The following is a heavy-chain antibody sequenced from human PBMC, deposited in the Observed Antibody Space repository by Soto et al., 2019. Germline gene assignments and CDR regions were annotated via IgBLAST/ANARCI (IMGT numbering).Heavy chain of an antibody. CDR3: ARVGLDLSPCGMDV. CDR2: IYYSGST. CDR1: GGSISSGGYY. J-gene: IGHJ6*02. D-gene: IGHD1-1*01. Sequence: QVQLQESGPGLVKPSQTLSLTCTVSGGSISSGGYYWSWIRQHPGKGLEWIGYIYYSGSTYYNPSLKRRVTRSVYTSKNQFSLTLSSVTAADTAVYYCARVGLDLSPCGMDVWGQGTTVTVPS. V-gene: IGHV4-31*03.